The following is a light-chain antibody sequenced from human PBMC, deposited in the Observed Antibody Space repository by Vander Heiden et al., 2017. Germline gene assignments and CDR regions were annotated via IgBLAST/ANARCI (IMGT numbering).Light chain of an antibody. Sequence: IQMTQTPSSLSASVGDRVTIACRASQSISSYLNWYQQKPGKAPKLLIYAAASLHSGVPSGSSGSGSGTDFTLPTSSLQPEDFATYYCQPLAFGQGTKLEIK. CDR2: AAA. V-gene: IGKV1-39*01. CDR3: QPLA. CDR1: QSISSY. J-gene: IGKJ2*01.